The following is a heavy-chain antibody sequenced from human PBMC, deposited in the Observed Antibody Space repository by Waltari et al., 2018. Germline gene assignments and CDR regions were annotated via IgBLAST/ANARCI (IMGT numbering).Heavy chain of an antibody. V-gene: IGHV1-2*02. D-gene: IGHD3-9*01. CDR3: ARVSGDWLLPYYYYGMGV. CDR1: GYTFTDYY. Sequence: QVQLVQSGAEVKKPGASVKVSCKASGYTFTDYYIHWVRQAPGQGLEWMGWSSPTSGGKDYAQKFQGRGNMTKDTSLSTAYMELTRLRSDDTAVYYCARVSGDWLLPYYYYGMGVWGQGTTVTVSS. CDR2: SSPTSGGK. J-gene: IGHJ6*02.